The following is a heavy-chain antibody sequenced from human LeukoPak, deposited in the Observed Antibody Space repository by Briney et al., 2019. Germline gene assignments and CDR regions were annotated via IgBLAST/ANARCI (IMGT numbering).Heavy chain of an antibody. CDR1: GFTFSSYW. CDR3: ARYYYDSSGYYPYYFDY. D-gene: IGHD3-22*01. CDR2: IKQDGSEK. Sequence: GGSLRLSCAASGFTFSSYWMSWVRQAPGKGLEWVANIKQDGSEKYYVDSVKGQFTIPRDNAKNSLYLQMNSLRAEDTAVYYCARYYYDSSGYYPYYFDYWGQGTLVTVSS. V-gene: IGHV3-7*01. J-gene: IGHJ4*02.